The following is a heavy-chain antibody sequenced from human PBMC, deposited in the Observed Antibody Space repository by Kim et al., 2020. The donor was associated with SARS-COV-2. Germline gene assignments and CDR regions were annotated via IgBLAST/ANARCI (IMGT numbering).Heavy chain of an antibody. CDR2: IDPSDSYT. CDR3: ARLVISVVRGVQNYYYGMDV. V-gene: IGHV5-10-1*01. J-gene: IGHJ6*02. CDR1: GYSFTSYW. Sequence: GESLKISCKGSGYSFTSYWISWVCQMPGKGLEWMGRIDPSDSYTNYSPSFQGHVTISADKSISTAYLQWSSLKASDTAMYYCARLVISVVRGVQNYYYGMDVWGQGTTVTVSS. D-gene: IGHD3-10*01.